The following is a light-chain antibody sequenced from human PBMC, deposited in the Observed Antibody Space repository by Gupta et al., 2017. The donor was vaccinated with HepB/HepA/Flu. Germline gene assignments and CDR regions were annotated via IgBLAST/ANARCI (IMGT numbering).Light chain of an antibody. CDR2: GKN. CDR1: SLRSYY. CDR3: NSQDTSGNHRV. J-gene: IGLJ2*01. V-gene: IGLV3-19*01. Sequence: SSELTQDPAVSVALGQTVRITCQGDSLRSYYESWYQQKPGQAPVLVIYGKNNRPSGIPDRFSGSSSGNTASFTTTGAQAEDEADDYCNSQDTSGNHRVCGGGTKLTVL.